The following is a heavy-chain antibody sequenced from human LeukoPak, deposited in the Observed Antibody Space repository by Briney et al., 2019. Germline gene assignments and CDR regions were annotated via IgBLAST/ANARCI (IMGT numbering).Heavy chain of an antibody. CDR1: GYTSTSYD. J-gene: IGHJ5*02. CDR3: ARGNWNYYWFDP. CDR2: MNPNSGNT. V-gene: IGHV1-8*03. Sequence: ASVKVSCKASGYTSTSYDINWVRQATGQGLEWMGWMNPNSGNTGYAQKFQGRVTITRNTSISTAYMELSSLRSEDTAVYYCARGNWNYYWFDPWGQGTLVTVSS. D-gene: IGHD1-7*01.